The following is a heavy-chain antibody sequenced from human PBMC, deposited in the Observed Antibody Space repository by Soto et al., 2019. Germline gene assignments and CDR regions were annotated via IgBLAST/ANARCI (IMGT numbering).Heavy chain of an antibody. J-gene: IGHJ3*02. CDR2: IVVGSGNT. V-gene: IGHV1-58*01. D-gene: IGHD3-16*02. Sequence: SVKVSCKASGFTFTSSAVQWVRQARGQRLEWIGWIVVGSGNTNYAQKFQERVTITRDMSTSTAYMELSSLRSEDTAVYYCAVPHIVSYDFDIWGQGTMVTVSS. CDR1: GFTFTSSA. CDR3: AVPHIVSYDFDI.